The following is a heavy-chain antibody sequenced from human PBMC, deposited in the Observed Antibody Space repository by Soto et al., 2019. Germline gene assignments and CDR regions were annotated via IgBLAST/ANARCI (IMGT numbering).Heavy chain of an antibody. Sequence: TFSSYAMHWVRQAPGKGLEWVAVISYDGSNKYYADSVKGRFTISRDNSKNTLYLQMNSLRAEDTAVYYCARDSIRGGYYYYGMDVWGQGTTVTVS. CDR3: ARDSIRGGYYYYGMDV. V-gene: IGHV3-30-3*01. CDR2: ISYDGSNK. CDR1: TFSSYA. D-gene: IGHD3-10*01. J-gene: IGHJ6*02.